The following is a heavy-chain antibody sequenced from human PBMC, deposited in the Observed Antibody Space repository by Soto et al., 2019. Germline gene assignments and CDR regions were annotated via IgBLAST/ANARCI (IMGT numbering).Heavy chain of an antibody. CDR3: ARDRRRPHYYYYGMDV. V-gene: IGHV1-69*01. CDR1: GGTFSSYA. D-gene: IGHD6-25*01. J-gene: IGHJ6*02. CDR2: FIPIFGTA. Sequence: QVQLVQSGAEVKKPGSSVKVSCKASGGTFSSYAISWVRQAPGQGLEWMGGFIPIFGTANYGQKVQGRVTITADESTNTAYMDLSSRRSAETAVFYCARDRRRPHYYYYGMDVCGQGTTVTVSS.